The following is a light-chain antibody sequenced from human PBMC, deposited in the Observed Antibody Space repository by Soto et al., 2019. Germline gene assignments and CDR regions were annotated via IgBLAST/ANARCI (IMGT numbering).Light chain of an antibody. V-gene: IGKV3-20*01. CDR1: QSVDYNN. CDR3: QQHGNSPGT. Sequence: EIVLTQSPGTLSLSPGERATLSCRASQSVDYNNLAWYQQKPGQAPRLLISHASRRATGIPDRFSGSGSGTDFTLTISRLEPEDFAVYHCQQHGNSPGTFGQGTKVDI. J-gene: IGKJ1*01. CDR2: HAS.